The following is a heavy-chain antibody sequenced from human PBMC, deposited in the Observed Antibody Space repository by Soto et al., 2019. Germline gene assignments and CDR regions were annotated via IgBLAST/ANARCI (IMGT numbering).Heavy chain of an antibody. Sequence: QVQLVQSGXXXXKXGXSVKVSCKASGGTFRSYVTSWVRXAPGQGLEWLGGIIPMYGTTYYAQTFQGRVTISADESTSTAFMELSSLRSEDTAVYYCARIGTLDWIDDYWGQGTLVTVSS. D-gene: IGHD1-1*01. J-gene: IGHJ4*02. V-gene: IGHV1-69*12. CDR2: IIPMYGTT. CDR1: GGTFRSYV. CDR3: ARIGTLDWIDDY.